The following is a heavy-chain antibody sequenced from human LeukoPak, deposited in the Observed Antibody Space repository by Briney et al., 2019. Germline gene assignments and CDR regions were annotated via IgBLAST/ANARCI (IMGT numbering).Heavy chain of an antibody. D-gene: IGHD3-22*01. CDR2: ISSSGGTT. J-gene: IGHJ4*02. CDR1: GFTFSSYA. V-gene: IGHV3-23*01. CDR3: AKDLTLGGVITAPFDY. Sequence: PGGSLRLSCAASGFTFSSYAMSWVRQAPGKGPEWVSGISSSGGTTYYSDSVRGRFTISRDISKNTLYLQMNSLRAEDTAVYYYAKDLTLGGVITAPFDYWGQGTLVTVSS.